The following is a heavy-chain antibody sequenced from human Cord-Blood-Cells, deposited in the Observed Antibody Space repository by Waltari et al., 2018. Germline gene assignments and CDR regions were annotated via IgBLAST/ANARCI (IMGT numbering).Heavy chain of an antibody. CDR2: IIPILGIA. CDR3: ARADPRVGDYGDY. V-gene: IGHV1-69*09. J-gene: IGHJ4*02. Sequence: QVQLVQSGAEVKKPGSSVKVSCKASGGPFSSYAISWVRQAPGQGREWMGRIIPILGIANYAQKFQGRVTITADKSTSTAYMELSSLRSEDTAVYYCARADPRVGDYGDYWGQGTLVTVSS. D-gene: IGHD2-15*01. CDR1: GGPFSSYA.